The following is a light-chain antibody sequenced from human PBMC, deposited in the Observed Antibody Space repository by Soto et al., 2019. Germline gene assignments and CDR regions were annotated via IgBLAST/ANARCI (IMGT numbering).Light chain of an antibody. J-gene: IGKJ2*01. CDR1: QRVHNS. CDR3: QLGRDT. Sequence: EIVLTQSPATLSLSPGERATLSCRASQRVHNSLAWYQQKPGQAPRLLIYTVSSRATGIPARFSGSGSGTDFTLTISRLDPEDFAVYYCQLGRDTFGQGTKLEIK. V-gene: IGKV3-11*01. CDR2: TVS.